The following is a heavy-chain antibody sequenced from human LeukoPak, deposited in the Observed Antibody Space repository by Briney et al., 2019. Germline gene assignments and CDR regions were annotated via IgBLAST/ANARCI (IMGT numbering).Heavy chain of an antibody. Sequence: ASVKVPCKASGYTFTGYYMHWVRQAPGQGLEWMGWINPNSGGTNYAQKLQGRVTMTTDTSTSTAYMELRSLRSDDTAVYYCARETVAGIVDYWGQGTLVTVSS. V-gene: IGHV1-2*02. CDR2: INPNSGGT. CDR3: ARETVAGIVDY. CDR1: GYTFTGYY. J-gene: IGHJ4*02. D-gene: IGHD6-19*01.